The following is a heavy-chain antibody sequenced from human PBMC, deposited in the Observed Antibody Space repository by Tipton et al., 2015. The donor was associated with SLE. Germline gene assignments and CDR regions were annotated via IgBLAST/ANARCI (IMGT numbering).Heavy chain of an antibody. CDR1: GGSFSGYY. Sequence: TLSLPCAVYGGSFSGYYWSWIRQPPGKGLEWIGEINHSGSTNYNPSLKSRVTISVDTSKNQFSLRLTSVTAADTAVYYCARTGYSSSWYSAEYFQHWGQGTLVTVSS. J-gene: IGHJ1*01. CDR2: INHSGST. CDR3: ARTGYSSSWYSAEYFQH. V-gene: IGHV4-34*01. D-gene: IGHD6-13*01.